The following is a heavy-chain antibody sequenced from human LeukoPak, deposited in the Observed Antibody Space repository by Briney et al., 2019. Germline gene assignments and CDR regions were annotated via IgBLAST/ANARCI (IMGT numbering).Heavy chain of an antibody. J-gene: IGHJ3*02. V-gene: IGHV3-23*01. CDR3: ARGYSPLNDAFDI. Sequence: GGSLRLSCAASGFTFSSYAMSWVRQAPGKGLEWVSAISGSGGSAYYADSVKGRFTISRDNAKNSLYLQMNSLRAEDTAVYYCARGYSPLNDAFDIWGQGTMVTVSS. CDR2: ISGSGGSA. D-gene: IGHD2-21*01. CDR1: GFTFSSYA.